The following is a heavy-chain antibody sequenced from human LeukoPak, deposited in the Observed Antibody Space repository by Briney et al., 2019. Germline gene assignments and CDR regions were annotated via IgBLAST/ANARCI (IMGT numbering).Heavy chain of an antibody. CDR1: GYTYTSYG. CDR3: AKDAPRNIRGIDY. V-gene: IGHV1-18*01. CDR2: ISAYNGNT. Sequence: ASVKVSCKASGYTYTSYGISWVRQAPGQGLEWMGWISAYNGNTNYAQKLQGRVTMTTDTSTSTAYMELRSLSSDDTAVYYCAKDAPRNIRGIDYWGQGTLVTVSS. D-gene: IGHD1/OR15-1a*01. J-gene: IGHJ4*02.